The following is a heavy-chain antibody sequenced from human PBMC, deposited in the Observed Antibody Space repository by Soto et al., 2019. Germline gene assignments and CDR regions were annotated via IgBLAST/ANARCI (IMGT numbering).Heavy chain of an antibody. CDR1: GFTFSNYA. Sequence: PGGSLRLSCAASGFTFSNYAMSWVRQTPGKGLEWVSGISGSGDSTYYADSVKGRFTISRDNSKNAVFLRMNSLRAEDTALYYCAKDAIVVVPAAPRWFDPWGQGTLVTVSS. CDR2: ISGSGDST. J-gene: IGHJ5*02. V-gene: IGHV3-23*01. D-gene: IGHD2-2*01. CDR3: AKDAIVVVPAAPRWFDP.